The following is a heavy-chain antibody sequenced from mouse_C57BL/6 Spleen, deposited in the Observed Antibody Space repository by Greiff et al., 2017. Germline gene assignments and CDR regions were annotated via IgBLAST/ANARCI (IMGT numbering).Heavy chain of an antibody. Sequence: QVQLQQPGAELVMPGASVKLSCKASGYTFTSYWMHWVKQRPGQGLEWIGEIDPSDSYTNYNQKFKGKSTLTVDKSSSTAYMQLSSLTSEDSAVYYCANGYDGVASWGEGTLGTVSA. V-gene: IGHV1-69*01. J-gene: IGHJ3*01. CDR1: GYTFTSYW. CDR3: ANGYDGVAS. D-gene: IGHD2-2*01. CDR2: IDPSDSYT.